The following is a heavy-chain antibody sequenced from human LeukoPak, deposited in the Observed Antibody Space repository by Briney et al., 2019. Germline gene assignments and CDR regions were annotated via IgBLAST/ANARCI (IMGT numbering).Heavy chain of an antibody. V-gene: IGHV3-21*01. CDR2: ISSSSGYI. CDR3: ARDEVGLGELSSP. CDR1: GFTFSSYS. Sequence: GGSLRLSCAASGFTFSSYSMNWVRQAPGKGLEWVSSISSSSGYIYYADSVKGRFTISRDNAKNSLYLQMNSLRAEDTAVYYCARDEVGLGELSSPWGQGTLVTVSS. D-gene: IGHD3-16*02. J-gene: IGHJ5*02.